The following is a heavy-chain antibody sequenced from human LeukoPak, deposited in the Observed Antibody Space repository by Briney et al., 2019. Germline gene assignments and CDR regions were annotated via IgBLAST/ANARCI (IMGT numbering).Heavy chain of an antibody. J-gene: IGHJ4*02. D-gene: IGHD1-14*01. CDR2: IYYSGTT. CDR3: AKSATTFEY. V-gene: IGHV4-59*08. Sequence: SETLSLTCTVSVGSLRSYYWSWIRQSPRDGLEWIGLIYYSGTTNCNPSPTSRVTISVDMSENQFALKLSSVTAADTAIFYCAKSATTFEYWGQGTLVTVSS. CDR1: VGSLRSYY.